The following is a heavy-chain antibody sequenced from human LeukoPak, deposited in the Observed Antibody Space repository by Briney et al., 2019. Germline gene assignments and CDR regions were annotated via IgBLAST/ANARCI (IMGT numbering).Heavy chain of an antibody. V-gene: IGHV3-30*02. CDR2: IRYDGSNK. CDR1: GFTFSSYG. Sequence: PGGSLRLSCAASGFTFSSYGMHWVRQAPGKGLEWVAFIRYDGSNKYYADSVKGRFTISRDNSKNTLYLQMNSLRAEDTAVYYCAKDRYSGSYPTYWYFDLWGRGTLVTVSS. D-gene: IGHD1-26*01. CDR3: AKDRYSGSYPTYWYFDL. J-gene: IGHJ2*01.